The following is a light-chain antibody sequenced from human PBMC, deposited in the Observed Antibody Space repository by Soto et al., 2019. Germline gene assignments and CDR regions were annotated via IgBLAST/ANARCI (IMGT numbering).Light chain of an antibody. CDR3: QSYDSSLSGFYV. CDR1: SSNIGAGYD. J-gene: IGLJ1*01. Sequence: QSALTQPPSVSGAHVHRVTISCTGSSSNIGAGYDVHWYQQLPGRAPKLLIYANSNRPSGVPDRFSGSRSGTSASLAITGLQAEDEADYSCQSYDSSLSGFYVFGTGTKVTLL. CDR2: ANS. V-gene: IGLV1-40*01.